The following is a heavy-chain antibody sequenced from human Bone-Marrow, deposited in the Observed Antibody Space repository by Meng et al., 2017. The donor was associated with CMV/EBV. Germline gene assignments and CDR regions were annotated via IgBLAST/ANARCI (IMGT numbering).Heavy chain of an antibody. CDR2: MNPNSGNT. CDR3: ARAYSYDVIYYGMDF. J-gene: IGHJ6*02. D-gene: IGHD5-18*01. Sequence: ASVKVSCKASGYTFTSYDINWVRQATGQGLEWMGWMNPNSGNTGYAQKFQGRVTITRNTSISTAYMELSSLRSEDTAVYYCARAYSYDVIYYGMDFWGQGTMVTGSS. CDR1: GYTFTSYD. V-gene: IGHV1-8*03.